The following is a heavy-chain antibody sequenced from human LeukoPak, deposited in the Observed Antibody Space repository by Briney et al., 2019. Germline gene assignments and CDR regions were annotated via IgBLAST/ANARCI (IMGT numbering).Heavy chain of an antibody. CDR1: GFTFTSYE. D-gene: IGHD3-10*01. CDR3: AEDFEGSRSYHCPFDY. CDR2: IYSGGST. J-gene: IGHJ4*02. V-gene: IGHV3-66*01. Sequence: GGSLRLSCAASGFTFTSYEMNWVRQAPGQGLEWVSVIYSGGSTYYADSVKGRFTTSRDNSRNTVYLQMNSLRADDTAVYYCAEDFEGSRSYHCPFDYWGQGSLVTVSS.